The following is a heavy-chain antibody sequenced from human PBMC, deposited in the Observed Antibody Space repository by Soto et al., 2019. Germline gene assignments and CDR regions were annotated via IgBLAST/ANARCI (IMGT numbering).Heavy chain of an antibody. D-gene: IGHD6-13*01. CDR1: GFTFSSYA. Sequence: EVQLLESGGNLVQPGGSLRLSCAASGFTFSSYAMSWVRQAPGKGLEWVSTISGNSDSTYYVGSVKGRFTISRDNSRNTVYLQVDSLRAEDTAVYYCAKGAGSISSWFDFWGQGTLVSVSS. J-gene: IGHJ4*02. CDR2: ISGNSDST. CDR3: AKGAGSISSWFDF. V-gene: IGHV3-23*01.